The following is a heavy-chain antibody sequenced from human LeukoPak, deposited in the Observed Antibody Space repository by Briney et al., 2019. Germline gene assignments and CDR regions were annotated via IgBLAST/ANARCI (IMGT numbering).Heavy chain of an antibody. D-gene: IGHD2-2*01. V-gene: IGHV3-23*01. CDR1: GFTFSSYA. CDR2: ISGGGGNT. CDR3: ALEGGYCSSATCYGPDY. Sequence: PGGSLRLSCAASGFTFSSYAMSWVRQAPGKGLKWVSAISGGGGNTYYADSVKGRFTISRDNSKNTLYLQMNSLRAEDTAVYHCALEGGYCSSATCYGPDYWGQGTLVTVSS. J-gene: IGHJ4*02.